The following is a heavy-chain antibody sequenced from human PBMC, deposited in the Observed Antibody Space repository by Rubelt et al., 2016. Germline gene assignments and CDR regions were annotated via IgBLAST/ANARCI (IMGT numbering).Heavy chain of an antibody. Sequence: QVQLVQSGAEVKKPGASVKVSCKASGYTFTSYGISWVRQAPGQGLEWMGWISAYNGDTNYAQKLQGRVTMTTDTSTRTAYMELRSLRSDDTAVDYCARDPTTRFTSTGWFDPWGQGTLVTVSS. CDR3: ARDPTTRFTSTGWFDP. V-gene: IGHV1-18*01. J-gene: IGHJ5*02. CDR1: GYTFTSYG. D-gene: IGHD5-12*01. CDR2: ISAYNGDT.